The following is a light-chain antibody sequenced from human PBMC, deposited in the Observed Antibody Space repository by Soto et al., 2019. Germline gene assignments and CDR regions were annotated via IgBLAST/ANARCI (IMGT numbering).Light chain of an antibody. V-gene: IGKV1-39*01. CDR2: AAS. Sequence: DIQMTQSPSSLSASVGDRVTITCRASQTISTYLNWYQQKPGKAPKLLIYAASTLHSGVPSRFSGSGSGTDFTLTINSLQPEDFATYYCQQSHGIPYTFGQGTKLEIK. CDR1: QTISTY. CDR3: QQSHGIPYT. J-gene: IGKJ2*01.